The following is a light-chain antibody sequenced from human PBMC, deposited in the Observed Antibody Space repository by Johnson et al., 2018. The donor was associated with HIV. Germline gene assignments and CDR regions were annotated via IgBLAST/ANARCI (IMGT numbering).Light chain of an antibody. CDR2: ENN. CDR3: ATWDTSLSTGGV. Sequence: QSVLTQPPSVSAAPGQKVTISCSGSSSDMGNYAVSWYQQLPGTAPKLLIYENNERHSGIPDRFSGSNSDTSATLDITGLQTGDEADYYCATWDTSLSTGGVFGTGTKVTVL. V-gene: IGLV1-51*02. CDR1: SSDMGNYA. J-gene: IGLJ1*01.